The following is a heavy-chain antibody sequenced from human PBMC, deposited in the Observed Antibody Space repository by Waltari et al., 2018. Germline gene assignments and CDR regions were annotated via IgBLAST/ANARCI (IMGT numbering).Heavy chain of an antibody. Sequence: EVQLLESGGGLVQPGGSLRLSCAASGFTFSSYAMSWVRQAPGKGLGGVSARSGRGGSRYYADYGKGRFTSSRDNAKNTLYLQMKSLRAEDTAVYYGEKEGYDSSGYYWGYFDYWGQGTLVTVSS. V-gene: IGHV3-23*01. D-gene: IGHD3-22*01. J-gene: IGHJ4*02. CDR2: RSGRGGSR. CDR1: GFTFSSYA. CDR3: EKEGYDSSGYYWGYFDY.